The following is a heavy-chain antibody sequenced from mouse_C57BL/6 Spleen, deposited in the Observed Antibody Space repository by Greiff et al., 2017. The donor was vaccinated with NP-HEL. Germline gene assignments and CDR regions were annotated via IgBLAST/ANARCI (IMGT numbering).Heavy chain of an antibody. Sequence: QVQLQQPGAELVKPGASVKLSCKASGYTFTSYWMQWVKQRPGQGLEWIGEIDPSDSYTNYNQKFKGKATLTVDTSSSTAYMQLSSRTSEDSAVYYCARRTERFAYWGQGTLVTVSA. J-gene: IGHJ3*01. V-gene: IGHV1-50*01. CDR1: GYTFTSYW. CDR2: IDPSDSYT. CDR3: ARRTERFAY.